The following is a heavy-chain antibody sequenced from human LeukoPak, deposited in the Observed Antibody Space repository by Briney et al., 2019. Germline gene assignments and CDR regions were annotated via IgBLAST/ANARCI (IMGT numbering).Heavy chain of an antibody. Sequence: ASVKVSCKASGYTFTSYYMHWVRQAPGQGLEWMGWINPNSGGTNYAQKFQGRVTMTRDTSISTAYMELSRLRSDDTAVYYCASSNIVLMVYAIDYWGQGTLVTVSS. CDR3: ASSNIVLMVYAIDY. CDR1: GYTFTSYY. D-gene: IGHD2-8*01. V-gene: IGHV1-2*02. CDR2: INPNSGGT. J-gene: IGHJ4*02.